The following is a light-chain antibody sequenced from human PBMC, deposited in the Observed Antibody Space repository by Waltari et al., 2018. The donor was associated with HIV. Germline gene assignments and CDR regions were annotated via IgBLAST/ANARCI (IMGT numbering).Light chain of an antibody. V-gene: IGLV1-40*01. Sequence: QSVLTQPPSVSGAPGQRVPTSCTGPGSNIVAGSHVNWYQQLPGTAPKLLIYGNSNRPSGVPDRFSGSKSGTSASLAITGLQAEDEADYYCQSHDSSLSGYVFGTGTKVTVL. CDR3: QSHDSSLSGYV. CDR2: GNS. CDR1: GSNIVAGSH. J-gene: IGLJ1*01.